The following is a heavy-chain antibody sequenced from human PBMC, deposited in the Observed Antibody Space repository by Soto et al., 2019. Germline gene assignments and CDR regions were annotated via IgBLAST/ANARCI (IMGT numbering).Heavy chain of an antibody. Sequence: QITLKESGPTLVKPTQTLTLTCTFSGFSLSTRGVGVGWIRQPPGKALEWLALIYWDDDKRYSPSLKSRLTITKDTSKNQVVLTMTNMDPVDTATYYCAHFSYDSSGYRKGAFDIRGQGTMVTVSS. J-gene: IGHJ3*02. CDR2: IYWDDDK. V-gene: IGHV2-5*02. D-gene: IGHD3-22*01. CDR1: GFSLSTRGVG. CDR3: AHFSYDSSGYRKGAFDI.